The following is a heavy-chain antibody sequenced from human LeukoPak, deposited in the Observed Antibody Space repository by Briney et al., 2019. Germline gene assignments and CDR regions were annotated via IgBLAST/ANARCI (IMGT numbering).Heavy chain of an antibody. CDR1: GFTFSSYA. CDR2: ISGSGGST. Sequence: GGSLRLSCAASGFTFSSYAMSWVRQAPGKGLEWVSAISGSGGSTYYADSVKGRFTISRDNSKNTLYLQMNSLRAEDTAVYYCAKDHRATSSYYYGMDVWGQGTTVTVSS. V-gene: IGHV3-23*01. D-gene: IGHD1-26*01. CDR3: AKDHRATSSYYYGMDV. J-gene: IGHJ6*02.